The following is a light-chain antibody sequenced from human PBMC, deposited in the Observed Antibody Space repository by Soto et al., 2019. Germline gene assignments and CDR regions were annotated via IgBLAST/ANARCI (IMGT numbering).Light chain of an antibody. V-gene: IGKV1-17*01. CDR3: LQHKYYPPT. J-gene: IGKJ4*02. CDR2: SAS. CDR1: QDIRDE. Sequence: DIRMTQSPSSLSAYVGDRVTITCRASQDIRDELGWYQQRPGKAPKCLIYSASRLQSGVPSRFSGSGAGTELALTISSRQPEDSENDYCLQHKYYPPTLGGGTNVEI.